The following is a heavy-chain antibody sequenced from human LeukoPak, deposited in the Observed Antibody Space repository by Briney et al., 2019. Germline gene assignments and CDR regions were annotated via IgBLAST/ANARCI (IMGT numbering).Heavy chain of an antibody. CDR1: GYTFTSYA. J-gene: IGHJ6*04. Sequence: ASVKVSCKASGYTFTSYAMHWVRQAPGQRLAWMGWINAGDGNTKYSQKFQGRVTITRDTSASTAYMELSSLRSEDTAVYYCARDIVVVPAAMPFYGMDVWGKGTTVTVSS. CDR2: INAGDGNT. V-gene: IGHV1-3*01. D-gene: IGHD2-2*01. CDR3: ARDIVVVPAAMPFYGMDV.